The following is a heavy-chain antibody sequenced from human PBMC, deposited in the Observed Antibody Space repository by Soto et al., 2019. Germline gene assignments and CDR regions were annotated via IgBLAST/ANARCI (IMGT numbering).Heavy chain of an antibody. CDR1: GGSVSSGSYY. Sequence: SETLSLTCTVSGGSVSSGSYYWSWIRQPPGKGLEWTGYSYYSGSTNYNPSLKSRVTISVDTSKNQFSLKLSSVTAADTAVYYCAREADYSSLDYWGQGTLVTVSS. J-gene: IGHJ4*02. CDR3: AREADYSSLDY. V-gene: IGHV4-61*01. CDR2: SYYSGST. D-gene: IGHD3-22*01.